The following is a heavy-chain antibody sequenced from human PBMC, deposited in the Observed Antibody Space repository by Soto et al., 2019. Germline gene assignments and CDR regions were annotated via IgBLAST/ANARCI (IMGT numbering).Heavy chain of an antibody. Sequence: GGSLRLSCRASGFTFDYYAMHWVRQAPGMGLEWVGYIRSKTYGGTAEYAASVRGRCTISRDDSKSVAYLQMNSLKTEDTAVYYCTRDPEGLRSYYYYGMDIWGQGTTVTVSS. CDR3: TRDPEGLRSYYYYGMDI. CDR2: IRSKTYGGTA. J-gene: IGHJ6*02. CDR1: GFTFDYYA. D-gene: IGHD3-3*01. V-gene: IGHV3-49*04.